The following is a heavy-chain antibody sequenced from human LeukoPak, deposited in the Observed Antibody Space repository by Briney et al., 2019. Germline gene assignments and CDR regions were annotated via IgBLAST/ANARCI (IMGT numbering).Heavy chain of an antibody. J-gene: IGHJ4*02. Sequence: SETLSLTCAVYGGSFSGYYWSWIRQPPGKGLEWIGEINHSGSTNYNPSLKSRVTIPVDTSKNQFSLKLSSVTAADTAVYYCARGSNYYYGSGSYYTRKYYFDYWGQGTLVTVSS. CDR1: GGSFSGYY. V-gene: IGHV4-34*01. D-gene: IGHD3-10*01. CDR2: INHSGST. CDR3: ARGSNYYYGSGSYYTRKYYFDY.